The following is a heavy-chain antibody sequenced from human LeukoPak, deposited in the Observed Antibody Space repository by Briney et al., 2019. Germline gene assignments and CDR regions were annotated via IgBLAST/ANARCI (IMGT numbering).Heavy chain of an antibody. D-gene: IGHD5-18*01. CDR1: GGPVSSFSYY. J-gene: IGHJ4*02. V-gene: IGHV4-61*01. CDR3: ASYTAGGGGLDY. Sequence: PSETLSLTCTVSGGPVSSFSYYWSWIRQPPGKRLEWIGYISYTGSTNYTPSLKSRVTISVDTSKNQFSLKLSSVTAADTAVYYCASYTAGGGGLDYWGQGTLVTVSS. CDR2: ISYTGST.